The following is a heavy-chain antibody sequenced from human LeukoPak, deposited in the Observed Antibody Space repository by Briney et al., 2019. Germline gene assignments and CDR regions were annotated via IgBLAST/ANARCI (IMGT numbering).Heavy chain of an antibody. CDR1: GFTFSSYA. J-gene: IGHJ4*02. D-gene: IGHD3-9*01. CDR2: ISGSGGST. CDR3: AKDPYYDILTGYYVDY. V-gene: IGHV3-23*01. Sequence: PGGSLRLSCAASGFTFSSYAMSWVGKAPGKGLEWVSAISGSGGSTYYADSVKGRFTISRDNSKNTLYLQMNSLRAEDTAVYYCAKDPYYDILTGYYVDYWGQGTLVTVSS.